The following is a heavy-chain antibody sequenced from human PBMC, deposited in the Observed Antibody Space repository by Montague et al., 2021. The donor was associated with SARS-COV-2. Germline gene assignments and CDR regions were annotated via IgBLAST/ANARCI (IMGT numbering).Heavy chain of an antibody. CDR1: GFTVSSNY. J-gene: IGHJ4*02. V-gene: IGHV3-53*01. CDR2: IYSGGST. CDR3: ARGGRYSGYGSLDY. Sequence: SLRLSCAASGFTVSSNYMSWVRQAPGKGLEWVSVIYSGGSTYYADSVKGRFTISRDNSENTLYLQMNSLRAEDTAVYYCARGGRYSGYGSLDYWGQRTLVTVSS. D-gene: IGHD5-12*01.